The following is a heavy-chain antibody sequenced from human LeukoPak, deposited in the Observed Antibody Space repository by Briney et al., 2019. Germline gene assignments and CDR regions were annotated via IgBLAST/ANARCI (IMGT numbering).Heavy chain of an antibody. CDR3: ATSNNYDILTGYLYYFDY. D-gene: IGHD3-9*01. V-gene: IGHV4-31*03. J-gene: IGHJ4*02. CDR2: IYYSGST. CDR1: GGSISSGGYY. Sequence: SQTLSLTCTVSGGSISSGGYYWSWIRQHPGKGLEWIGYIYYSGSTYYNPSLKSRVTISVDTSKNQFSLKLSSVTAADTAVYYCATSNNYDILTGYLYYFDYWGQGTLVTVSS.